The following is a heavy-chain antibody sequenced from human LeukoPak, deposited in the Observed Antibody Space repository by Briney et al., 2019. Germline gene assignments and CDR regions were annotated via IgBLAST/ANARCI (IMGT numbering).Heavy chain of an antibody. Sequence: SETLSLTCAVYGGSFSGYYWSWIRQPPGKGLEWIGEINHSGSTNYNPSLKSRVTISVDTSKNQFSLKLSSVTAADTAVYYCARLWELRRFDYWGQGTLVTVSS. J-gene: IGHJ4*02. CDR3: ARLWELRRFDY. CDR1: GGSFSGYY. V-gene: IGHV4-34*01. D-gene: IGHD1-26*01. CDR2: INHSGST.